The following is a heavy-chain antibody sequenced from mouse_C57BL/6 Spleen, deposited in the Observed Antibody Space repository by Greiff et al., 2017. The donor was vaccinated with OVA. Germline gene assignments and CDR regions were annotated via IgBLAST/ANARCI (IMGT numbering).Heavy chain of an antibody. CDR2: INPNNGGT. V-gene: IGHV1-18*01. CDR3: ARQDSSGRFAY. D-gene: IGHD3-2*02. J-gene: IGHJ3*01. Sequence: EVQLQQSGPELVKPGASVKIPCKASGYTFTDYNMDWVKQSHGKSLEWIGDINPNNGGTIYNQKFKGKATLTVDKSSSTAYMELRSLTSEDTAVYYCARQDSSGRFAYWGQGTLVTVS. CDR1: GYTFTDYN.